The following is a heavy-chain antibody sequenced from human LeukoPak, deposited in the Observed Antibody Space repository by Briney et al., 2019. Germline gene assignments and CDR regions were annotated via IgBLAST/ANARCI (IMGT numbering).Heavy chain of an antibody. J-gene: IGHJ4*02. D-gene: IGHD3-3*01. CDR2: IIPILGIA. V-gene: IGHV1-69*02. Sequence: ASVKVSCKASGGTFSSYTISWVRQAPGQGLEWMGRIIPILGIANYAQKFQGRVTITADKSTSTAYMELSSLRSEDTAVYYCARGYDFWSGYWYYWGQGTLVTVSS. CDR1: GGTFSSYT. CDR3: ARGYDFWSGYWYY.